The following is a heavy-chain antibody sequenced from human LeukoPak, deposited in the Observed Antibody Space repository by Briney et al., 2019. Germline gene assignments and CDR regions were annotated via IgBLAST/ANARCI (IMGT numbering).Heavy chain of an antibody. CDR2: ISSSSSYI. D-gene: IGHD3-9*01. V-gene: IGHV3-21*01. CDR3: ARSYDILTGYSNFDY. Sequence: GGSLRLSCAASGFTFSSYSMNSVRQAPGKGLEWVSSISSSSSYIYYAESVKGRFTISRDNAKNSLYLKMNSLRAEDTAVYYCARSYDILTGYSNFDYWGQGTLVTVSS. CDR1: GFTFSSYS. J-gene: IGHJ4*02.